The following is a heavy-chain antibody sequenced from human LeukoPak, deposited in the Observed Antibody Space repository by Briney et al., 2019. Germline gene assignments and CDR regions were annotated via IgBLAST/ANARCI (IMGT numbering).Heavy chain of an antibody. CDR2: ISAYNGNT. CDR3: AREPDYGDCVRWFDP. CDR1: GYTFTSYG. Sequence: ASVKVSCKASGYTFTSYGISWVRQAPGQGLEWMGWISAYNGNTNYAQKLQGRVTMTTDTSTSTAYMELRSLRSDDTAVYYCAREPDYGDCVRWFDPWGRGTLVTVSS. V-gene: IGHV1-18*01. J-gene: IGHJ5*02. D-gene: IGHD4-17*01.